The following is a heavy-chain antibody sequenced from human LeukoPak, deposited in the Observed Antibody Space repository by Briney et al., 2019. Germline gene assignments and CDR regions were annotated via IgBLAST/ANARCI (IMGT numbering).Heavy chain of an antibody. CDR3: ARRGYHDSSGYDY. CDR1: GFTFSTYA. CDR2: ISGRSADI. Sequence: GGSLRLSCAASGFTFSTYAMHWVRQAPGKGLEWVSSISGRSADIYYADSVKGRFTISRDNAKNSVFLQMNNLRVEDTAIYYCARRGYHDSSGYDYWGQGTPVTVSS. V-gene: IGHV3-21*06. D-gene: IGHD3-22*01. J-gene: IGHJ4*02.